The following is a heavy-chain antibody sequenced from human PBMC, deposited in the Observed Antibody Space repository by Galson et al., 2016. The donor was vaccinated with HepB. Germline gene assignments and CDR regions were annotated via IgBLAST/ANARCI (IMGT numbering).Heavy chain of an antibody. J-gene: IGHJ6*02. V-gene: IGHV4-59*01. CDR2: VSYSGST. Sequence: SETLSLTCTVSNGSMSSFYWSWIRQPPEKGLEWIGFVSYSGSTKYNPSLTSRITISIDTSKNQFSLQLSSVTAADTAVYYCARGVYGSGKYYFFYNGMDVWGHGTTVTVSS. CDR1: NGSMSSFY. CDR3: ARGVYGSGKYYFFYNGMDV. D-gene: IGHD3-10*01.